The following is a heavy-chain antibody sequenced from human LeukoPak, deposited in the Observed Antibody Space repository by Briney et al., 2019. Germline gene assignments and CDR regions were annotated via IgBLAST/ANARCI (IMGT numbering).Heavy chain of an antibody. CDR1: GGSISSGGYY. CDR3: ASSKRGGRRITIFGVSKLDVYGMDV. D-gene: IGHD3-3*01. V-gene: IGHV4-39*07. Sequence: SETLSLTCTVSGGSISSGGYYWSWIRQPPGKGLEWIGEINHSGSTNYNPSLKSRVTISVDTSKNQFSLKLSSVTAADTAVYYCASSKRGGRRITIFGVSKLDVYGMDVWGQGTTVTVSS. J-gene: IGHJ6*02. CDR2: INHSGST.